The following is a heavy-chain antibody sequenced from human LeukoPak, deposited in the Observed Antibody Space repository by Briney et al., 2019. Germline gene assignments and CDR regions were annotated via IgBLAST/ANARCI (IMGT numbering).Heavy chain of an antibody. V-gene: IGHV3-23*01. CDR2: ISGSGGST. CDR1: GFTFSSYA. CDR3: AKGRSSGSYYTLFDY. J-gene: IGHJ4*02. D-gene: IGHD3-10*01. Sequence: GFLRLSCAASGFTFSSYAMSWVRQAPGKGLEWVSAISGSGGSTYYADSVKGRFTISRDNSKNTLYLQMNSLRAEDTAVYYCAKGRSSGSYYTLFDYWGQGTLVTVSS.